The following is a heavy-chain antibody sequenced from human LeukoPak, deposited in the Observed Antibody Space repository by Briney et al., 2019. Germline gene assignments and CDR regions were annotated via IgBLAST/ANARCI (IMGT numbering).Heavy chain of an antibody. J-gene: IGHJ4*02. Sequence: PSETLSLTCTVAGGSISSSSYYWGWIRKPPGKGLEWIGSIYYSGSTYYNPSLKSRVTISVDTSKNQFSLKLSSVTAADTAVYYCARHEAYCGGDCYSAFDYWGQGTLVTVSS. CDR2: IYYSGST. V-gene: IGHV4-39*01. CDR3: ARHEAYCGGDCYSAFDY. D-gene: IGHD2-21*02. CDR1: GGSISSSSYY.